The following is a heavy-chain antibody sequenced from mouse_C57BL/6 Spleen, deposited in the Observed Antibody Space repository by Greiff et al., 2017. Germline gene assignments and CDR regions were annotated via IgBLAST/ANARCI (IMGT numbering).Heavy chain of an antibody. CDR3: ARWDYYGSRPWYFDV. V-gene: IGHV1-85*01. J-gene: IGHJ1*03. Sequence: QVQLQQSGPELVKPGASLKLSCKASGYTFTSYDINWVKQRPGQGLEWIGWIYPRDGSTKYNEKFKGKATLTVDTSYSTAYMALHSLTSEDSAVYVCARWDYYGSRPWYFDVWGTGTTVTVSA. D-gene: IGHD1-1*01. CDR1: GYTFTSYD. CDR2: IYPRDGST.